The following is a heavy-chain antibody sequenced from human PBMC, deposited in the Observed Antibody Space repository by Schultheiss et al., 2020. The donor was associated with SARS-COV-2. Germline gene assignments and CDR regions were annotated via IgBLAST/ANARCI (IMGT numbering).Heavy chain of an antibody. CDR3: ARDERWLQFVYFQH. CDR2: ISGYNGNT. V-gene: IGHV1-18*04. Sequence: ASVKVSCKAFGYTFTSHGISWVRQAPGQGLEWMGWISGYNGNTNYAQKFQGRVTMTTDTSTSTAYMELSRLRSDDTAVYYCARDERWLQFVYFQHWGQGTLVTVSS. D-gene: IGHD5-24*01. CDR1: GYTFTSHG. J-gene: IGHJ1*01.